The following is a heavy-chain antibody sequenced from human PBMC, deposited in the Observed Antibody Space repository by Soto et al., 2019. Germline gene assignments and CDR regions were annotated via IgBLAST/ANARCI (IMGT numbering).Heavy chain of an antibody. Sequence: QVQLVQSGAEVKKPGSSVKVSCKASGGTFSSYAISWVRQAPGQGLEWMGGIIPIFGTANYAQKFQGRVTITADESTSTAYMELSSLRSEDTAVYYCAREERAETLGVYYYGMDVCGQGTTVTVSS. CDR2: IIPIFGTA. CDR1: GGTFSSYA. J-gene: IGHJ6*02. CDR3: AREERAETLGVYYYGMDV. V-gene: IGHV1-69*01. D-gene: IGHD1-1*01.